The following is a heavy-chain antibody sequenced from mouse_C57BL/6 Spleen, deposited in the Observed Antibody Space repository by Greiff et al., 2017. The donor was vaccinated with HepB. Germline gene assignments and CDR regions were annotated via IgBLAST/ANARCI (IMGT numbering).Heavy chain of an antibody. J-gene: IGHJ1*03. D-gene: IGHD4-1*01. Sequence: QVQLQQSGAELVRPGTSVKVSCKASGYAFTNYLIEWVKQRPGQGLEWIGVINPGSGGTNYNEKFKGKATLTADKSSSTAYMQLSSLTSEDSAVYVCARGTVGRGYFDVWGTGTTVTVSS. CDR3: ARGTVGRGYFDV. CDR2: INPGSGGT. V-gene: IGHV1-54*01. CDR1: GYAFTNYL.